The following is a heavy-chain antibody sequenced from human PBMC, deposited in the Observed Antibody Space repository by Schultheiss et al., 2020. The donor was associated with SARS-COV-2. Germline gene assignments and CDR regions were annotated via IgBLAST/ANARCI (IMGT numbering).Heavy chain of an antibody. V-gene: IGHV3-74*01. CDR2: INSDGSST. Sequence: GESLKISCAASGFTLDDYTMHWVRQAPGKGLEWVSRINSDGSSTSYADSVKGRFTISRDNAKNTLYLQMNSLRAEDTAVYYCLGFTYYYYGMDVWGQGTTVTVSS. CDR3: LGFTYYYYGMDV. CDR1: GFTLDDYT. J-gene: IGHJ6*02.